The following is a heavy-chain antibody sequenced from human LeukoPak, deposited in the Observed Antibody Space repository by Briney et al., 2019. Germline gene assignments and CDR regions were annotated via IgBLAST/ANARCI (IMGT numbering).Heavy chain of an antibody. J-gene: IGHJ5*02. D-gene: IGHD2-15*01. CDR3: ARERSYCSGATCSLDL. Sequence: GGSLRLSCAASGFSLSIYGMVWVRQAPGKGLEWIASTGLSSSYIGYADSVKGRFTISRDNGENSVYLQMNSLRAEDTAVYFCARERSYCSGATCSLDLWGQGTLVTVSS. CDR2: TGLSSSYI. V-gene: IGHV3-21*01. CDR1: GFSLSIYG.